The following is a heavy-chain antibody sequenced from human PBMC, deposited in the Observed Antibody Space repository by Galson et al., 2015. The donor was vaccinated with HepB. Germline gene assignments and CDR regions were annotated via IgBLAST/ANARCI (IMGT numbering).Heavy chain of an antibody. V-gene: IGHV1-69-2*01. CDR2: VDPEDGET. CDR1: GCTFTDYY. D-gene: IGHD6-19*01. Sequence: VKVSCKVSGCTFTDYYMHWVQQAPGKGLEWMGLVDPEDGETIYAEKFQGRVTITADTSTDTAYMELSSLRSEDTAVYYCATRARIAVAGRVGAGGFDPWGQGTLVTVSS. J-gene: IGHJ5*02. CDR3: ATRARIAVAGRVGAGGFDP.